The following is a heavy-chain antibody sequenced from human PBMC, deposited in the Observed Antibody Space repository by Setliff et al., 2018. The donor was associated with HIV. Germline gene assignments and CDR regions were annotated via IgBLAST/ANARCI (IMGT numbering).Heavy chain of an antibody. D-gene: IGHD1-1*01. V-gene: IGHV3-9*01. Sequence: GGSLRLSCAASGFTFSNYWMHWVRQAPGQGLVWVSGISWNSGTIGYADSVRGRFTISRDNAKNSLYLQMNGLTTDDTALYYCVKDMARDDLGLFSYYFDFWGQGTLVTVSS. J-gene: IGHJ4*02. CDR1: GFTFSNYW. CDR3: VKDMARDDLGLFSYYFDF. CDR2: ISWNSGTI.